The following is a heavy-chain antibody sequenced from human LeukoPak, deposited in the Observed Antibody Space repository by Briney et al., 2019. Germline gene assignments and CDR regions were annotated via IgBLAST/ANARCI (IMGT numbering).Heavy chain of an antibody. CDR3: AWSGLNYFAT. J-gene: IGHJ5*02. CDR2: IKSKAGGETR. Sequence: GGSLRLSCAAFGLIFSDAWMSWVRQAPGKGLEWVGRIKSKAGGETRDYGAPVKGRFTISRDDSENTVFLQLNTLKIEDTAVYYCAWSGLNYFATWGQGTLVTVSS. D-gene: IGHD3-3*01. CDR1: GLIFSDAW. V-gene: IGHV3-15*01.